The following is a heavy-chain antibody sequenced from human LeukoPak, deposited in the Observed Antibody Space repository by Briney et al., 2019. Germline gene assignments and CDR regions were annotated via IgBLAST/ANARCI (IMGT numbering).Heavy chain of an antibody. J-gene: IGHJ4*02. CDR2: IRRKAYGGTT. Sequence: GGSLRLSCTASGFTFGDYAMSWFRQAPGKGLEWVGFIRRKAYGGTTGYAASVKGRFTISRDDSKSIAYLQMNSLKTEDTAMYYCTRPARISMIVEDLGYFHYWGQGTLVTVSS. V-gene: IGHV3-49*03. CDR3: TRPARISMIVEDLGYFHY. CDR1: GFTFGDYA. D-gene: IGHD3-22*01.